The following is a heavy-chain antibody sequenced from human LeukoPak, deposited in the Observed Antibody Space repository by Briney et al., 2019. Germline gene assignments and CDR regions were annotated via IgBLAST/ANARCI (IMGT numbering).Heavy chain of an antibody. CDR1: GFTFSSYV. J-gene: IGHJ3*02. CDR2: IWYDGSNK. CDR3: AREQGTYQYVFDI. V-gene: IGHV3-33*01. Sequence: GGSLGLSCAASGFTFSSYVMHWVRQAPRKGLEWVAVIWYDGSNKYYGDSVKGRFTISRDNSKNTLYLQMNSLRAEDTAVYYCAREQGTYQYVFDIWGQGTMVTVSS. D-gene: IGHD2-2*01.